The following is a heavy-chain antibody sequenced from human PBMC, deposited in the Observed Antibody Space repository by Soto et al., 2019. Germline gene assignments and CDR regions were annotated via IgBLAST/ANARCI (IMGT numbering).Heavy chain of an antibody. CDR3: VREGYWSLDY. Sequence: EVQLVESGGGLVQPGGSLRLSCAASGFTFTSPWMPWVRQAPGKGLEWVSRLNGDGNDTQYAGSAKGRFTISRDNAKNTLYLQMNCFRAEDSAVYYCVREGYWSLDYWGQGTLVTVSS. J-gene: IGHJ4*02. CDR2: LNGDGNDT. CDR1: GFTFTSPW. V-gene: IGHV3-74*03. D-gene: IGHD1-1*01.